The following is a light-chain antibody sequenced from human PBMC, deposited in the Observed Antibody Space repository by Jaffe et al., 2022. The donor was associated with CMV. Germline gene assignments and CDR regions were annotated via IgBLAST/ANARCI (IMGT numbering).Light chain of an antibody. CDR3: HQYLAYPWT. Sequence: DIQMTQSPSTLSASVGGRVTITCRASQSISSWLAWYQQKPGKAPRLLIYVASSLESGVPSRFSGSGSGTEFTLTISSLQPDDFATYYCHQYLAYPWTFGQGTKVEIK. CDR2: VAS. J-gene: IGKJ1*01. CDR1: QSISSW. V-gene: IGKV1-5*03.